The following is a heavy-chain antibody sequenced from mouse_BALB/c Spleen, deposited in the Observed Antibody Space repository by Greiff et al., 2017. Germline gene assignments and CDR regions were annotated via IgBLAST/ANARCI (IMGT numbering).Heavy chain of an antibody. D-gene: IGHD2-3*01. Sequence: VQLVESGAELARPGASVKLSCKASGYTFTSYWMQWVKQMPGQGLEWIGAIYPGDGDTRYTQKFKGKATLTADKSSSTAYMQLSSLASEDSAVYYCARWEDYYSMDYWGQGTSVTVSA. CDR3: ARWEDYYSMDY. V-gene: IGHV1-87*01. CDR1: GYTFTSYW. J-gene: IGHJ4*01. CDR2: IYPGDGDT.